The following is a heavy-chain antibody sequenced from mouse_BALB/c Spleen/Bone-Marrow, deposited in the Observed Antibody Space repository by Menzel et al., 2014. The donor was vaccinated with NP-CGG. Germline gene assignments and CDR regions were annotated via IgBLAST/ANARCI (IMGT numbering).Heavy chain of an antibody. Sequence: EVQLQQSGPGLVKPSQSLSLTCTVTGYSITSDYAWNWIRQFPGNKLEWVGYISYSGSTSYNPSLKSRISITRDTSKNQFFLQLNSVTTEDTATYYCARHYYGSSYYAMDYWGQGTSVTVSS. J-gene: IGHJ4*01. CDR1: GYSITSDYA. V-gene: IGHV3-2*02. CDR3: ARHYYGSSYYAMDY. D-gene: IGHD1-1*01. CDR2: ISYSGST.